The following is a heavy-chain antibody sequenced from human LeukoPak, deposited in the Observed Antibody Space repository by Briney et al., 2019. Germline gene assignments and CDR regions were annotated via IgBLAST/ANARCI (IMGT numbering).Heavy chain of an antibody. CDR3: ARGSPPFRGGSNWFDP. CDR1: GYTFTSYA. CDR2: LNAGNGNT. Sequence: ASVKVSCKASGYTFTSYAMHWVRQAPGQRLEWMGWLNAGNGNTKYSQKFQGRVTITRDTSASTAYMELSSLRSEDTAVYYCARGSPPFRGGSNWFDPWGQGTLVTVSS. D-gene: IGHD3-16*01. J-gene: IGHJ5*02. V-gene: IGHV1-3*01.